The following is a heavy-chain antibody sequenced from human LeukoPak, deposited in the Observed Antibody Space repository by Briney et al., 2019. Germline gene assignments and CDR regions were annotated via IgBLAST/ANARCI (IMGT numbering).Heavy chain of an antibody. D-gene: IGHD3-22*01. CDR1: GYSFTSYW. J-gene: IGHJ3*02. CDR3: ARPGSPDYYDSSGFPLNDAFDI. Sequence: GESLKISCKGSGYSFTSYWIGWVRQMPGKGLEWMGIIYPGDSDTSYSPSFQGQVTISADKSISTAYLQWSSLKASDTAMYYCARPGSPDYYDSSGFPLNDAFDIWGQGTMVTVSS. V-gene: IGHV5-51*01. CDR2: IYPGDSDT.